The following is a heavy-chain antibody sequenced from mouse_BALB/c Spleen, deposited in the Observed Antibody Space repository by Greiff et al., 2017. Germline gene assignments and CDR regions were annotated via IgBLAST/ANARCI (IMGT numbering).Heavy chain of an antibody. CDR2: INPSNGRT. V-gene: IGHV1S81*02. CDR1: GYTFTSYW. D-gene: IGHD2-14*01. Sequence: QVQLQQPGADLVKPGASVKLSCKASGYTFTSYWMHWVKQRPGQGLEWIGEINPSNGRTNYNEKFKSKATLTVDKSSSTAYMQLSSLTSEDSAVYYCVLYYRYDSAYWGQGTLVTVSA. J-gene: IGHJ3*01. CDR3: VLYYRYDSAY.